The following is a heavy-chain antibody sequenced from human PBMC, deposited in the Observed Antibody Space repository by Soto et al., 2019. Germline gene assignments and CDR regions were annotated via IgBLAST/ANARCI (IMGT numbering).Heavy chain of an antibody. J-gene: IGHJ4*02. CDR3: AKAWIQLWSSTFDY. CDR2: ISYDGSKK. Sequence: GGSLRLSCAASGFTFSNHGMHWVRQAPGKGLEWVAAISYDGSKKYYPDSVKGRFTISRDNSKNTLYLQIDRLRTEDTAVYYCAKAWIQLWSSTFDYWGQGALVTVSS. CDR1: GFTFSNHG. V-gene: IGHV3-30*18. D-gene: IGHD5-18*01.